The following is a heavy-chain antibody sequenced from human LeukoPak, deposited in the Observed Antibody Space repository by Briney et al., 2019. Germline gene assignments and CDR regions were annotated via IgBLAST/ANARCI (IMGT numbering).Heavy chain of an antibody. V-gene: IGHV3-30*04. D-gene: IGHD2-15*01. J-gene: IGHJ4*02. CDR3: ARGDCSGGSCYALFDY. Sequence: GGSLRLSCAASGFTFSSYAMHWVRQAPGKGLEWVAVISYDGSNKYYADSVKGRFTISRDNSKNTLYLQMNSLRAEDTAVYYCARGDCSGGSCYALFDYWGQGTLVTVSS. CDR1: GFTFSSYA. CDR2: ISYDGSNK.